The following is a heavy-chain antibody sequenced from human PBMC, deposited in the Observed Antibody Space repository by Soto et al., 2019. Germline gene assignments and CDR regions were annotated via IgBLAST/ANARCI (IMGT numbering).Heavy chain of an antibody. CDR1: GGTFSSYT. V-gene: IGHV1-69*02. Sequence: GASVKVSCKASGGTFSSYTISWVRQAPGQGLEWMGRIIPILGIANYAQKFQGRVTITADKSTSTAYMELSSLRSEDTAVYYCASDWVLYSGYDYSLWFDPWGQGTLVTVSS. D-gene: IGHD5-12*01. CDR3: ASDWVLYSGYDYSLWFDP. CDR2: IIPILGIA. J-gene: IGHJ5*02.